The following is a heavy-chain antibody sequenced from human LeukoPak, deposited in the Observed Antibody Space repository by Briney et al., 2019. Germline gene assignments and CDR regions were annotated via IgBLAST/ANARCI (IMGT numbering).Heavy chain of an antibody. CDR2: IYPGDSDT. D-gene: IGHD1-1*01. CDR1: GYRFTSYW. V-gene: IGHV5-51*01. Sequence: GESLKISCKGSGYRFTSYWIGWVRQMPGKGLEWMGIIYPGDSDTRYSPSFQGQVTISADKSISTAYLQWSSLKASDTAMYYCATQATYNWNDPDYYYYYGMDVWGKGTTVTVSS. CDR3: ATQATYNWNDPDYYYYYGMDV. J-gene: IGHJ6*04.